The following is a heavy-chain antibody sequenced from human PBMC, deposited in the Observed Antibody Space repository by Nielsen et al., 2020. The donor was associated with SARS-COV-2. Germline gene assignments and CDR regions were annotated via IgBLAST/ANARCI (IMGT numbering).Heavy chain of an antibody. CDR1: GFTFSTSW. D-gene: IGHD3-3*02. CDR3: TADLAYILANEGGADY. Sequence: GESLKISCAASGFTFSTSWMSWVRQVPGKGLEWVAQIKRTTDPGPTTYAPPVEGRFTISRDDSENTAYLLMNSLKPEDTAIYYCTADLAYILANEGGADYWGLGTLVTVSS. CDR2: IKRTTDPGPT. V-gene: IGHV3-15*01. J-gene: IGHJ4*02.